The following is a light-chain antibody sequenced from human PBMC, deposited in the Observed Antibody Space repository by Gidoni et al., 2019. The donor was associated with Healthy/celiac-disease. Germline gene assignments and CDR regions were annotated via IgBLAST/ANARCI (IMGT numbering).Light chain of an antibody. Sequence: QAVVTQEPSLTVSPGGTVTLTCGCSTGAVTSGHYPYWFQQKPGQAPSTLMYDTSNKHSWTPSRFSGSLLGGKAALTLSGAQPEDEAEYYCLLSYSGAWVFGGGTKLTVL. CDR3: LLSYSGAWV. CDR1: TGAVTSGHY. V-gene: IGLV7-46*01. CDR2: DTS. J-gene: IGLJ3*02.